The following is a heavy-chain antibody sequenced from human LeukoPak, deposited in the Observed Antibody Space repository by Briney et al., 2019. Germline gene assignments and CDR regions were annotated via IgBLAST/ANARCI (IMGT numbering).Heavy chain of an antibody. CDR2: INIDGTST. D-gene: IGHD6-19*01. V-gene: IGHV3-74*01. CDR1: GFTFSSYA. J-gene: IGHJ4*02. CDR3: ARGSSGWYGIDY. Sequence: GGSLRLSCAASGFTFSSYAMHWVRQVPGKGLVCVSRINIDGTSTSYADSVKGRFTISRDNAKNALYLQMNSLRAEDTAVYYCARGSSGWYGIDYWGQGALVNVSS.